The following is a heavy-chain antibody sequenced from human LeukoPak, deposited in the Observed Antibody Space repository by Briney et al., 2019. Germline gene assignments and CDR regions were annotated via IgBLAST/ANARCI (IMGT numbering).Heavy chain of an antibody. V-gene: IGHV3-13*01. CDR2: IGTAGDT. CDR3: ARVKRYKYDSSGYFVGFFDS. Sequence: GGSLRLSCAASGFTFNNYDMHWVRQPPGKSLEWVSGIGTAGDTYYSDSVKGRFTISRDGAKDSLDLQMNTLRAGDTAVYHCARVKRYKYDSSGYFVGFFDSWGQGTLVSVSS. J-gene: IGHJ4*02. CDR1: GFTFNNYD. D-gene: IGHD3-22*01.